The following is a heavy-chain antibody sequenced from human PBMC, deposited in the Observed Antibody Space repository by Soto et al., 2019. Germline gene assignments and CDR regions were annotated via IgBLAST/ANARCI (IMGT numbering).Heavy chain of an antibody. CDR3: VRDGTKTLRDWFDP. CDR1: GASLGGFA. Sequence: NPIEIPSLTCAVSGASLGGFACRWVRNCAEKRLEWIGRIYATGTTDYNPSLKSRVMMSVDTSKKQFSLKLRSVTAADTAVYYCVRDGTKTLRDWFDPRGQ. CDR2: IYATGTT. D-gene: IGHD1-1*01. J-gene: IGHJ5*02. V-gene: IGHV4-4*07.